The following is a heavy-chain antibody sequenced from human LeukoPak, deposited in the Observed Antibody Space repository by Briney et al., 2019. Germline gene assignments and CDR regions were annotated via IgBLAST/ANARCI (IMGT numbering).Heavy chain of an antibody. CDR2: ISGSGGST. Sequence: GGSLRLSCAASGFTFSSYAMSWVRQAPGRGLEWVSAISGSGGSTYYADSVKGRFTISRDNSKNTLYLQMNSLRAEDTAVYYCAKGYCSSTSCSYFDYWGQGTLVTVSS. D-gene: IGHD2-2*01. J-gene: IGHJ4*02. V-gene: IGHV3-23*01. CDR3: AKGYCSSTSCSYFDY. CDR1: GFTFSSYA.